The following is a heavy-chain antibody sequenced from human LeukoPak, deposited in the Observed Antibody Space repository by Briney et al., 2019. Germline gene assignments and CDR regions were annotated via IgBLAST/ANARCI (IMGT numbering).Heavy chain of an antibody. J-gene: IGHJ6*02. CDR2: ISGSGGST. V-gene: IGHV3-23*01. CDR1: GFTFSSYA. CDR3: AKDGNPMVRGVRNYYYYGMDV. Sequence: PRGSLRLSCAASGFTFSSYAMSWVRQAPGKGLEWVSAISGSGGSTYYADSVKGRFTISRDNSKNTLYLQMNSLRAEDTAVYYCAKDGNPMVRGVRNYYYYGMDVWGQGTTVTVSS. D-gene: IGHD3-10*01.